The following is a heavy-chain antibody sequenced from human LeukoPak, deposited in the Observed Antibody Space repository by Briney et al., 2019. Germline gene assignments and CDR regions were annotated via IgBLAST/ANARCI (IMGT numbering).Heavy chain of an antibody. CDR1: GFTFSDYY. D-gene: IGHD6-19*01. J-gene: IGHJ4*02. V-gene: IGHV3-11*01. Sequence: PGGSLRLSCAASGFTFSDYYMSWIRQAPGKGLEWVSYISSSGSTIYYADSVKGRFTISRDNSKNTLYLQMNSLRAEDTAVYYCARSNANWYSSGWYSDYWGQGTLVTVSS. CDR2: ISSSGSTI. CDR3: ARSNANWYSSGWYSDY.